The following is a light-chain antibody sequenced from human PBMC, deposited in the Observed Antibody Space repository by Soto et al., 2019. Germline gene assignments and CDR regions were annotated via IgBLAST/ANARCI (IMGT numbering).Light chain of an antibody. CDR2: DAS. CDR1: QSVRSNY. CDR3: QQYGSTPLT. Sequence: EIVLTQSPDTLSLSPGERATLSCRASQSVRSNYLAWYQQKPGQAPRFLIYDASSRATGIPDRFSGSGSGTDFTLTISRXEPEDFAVYYCQQYGSTPLTFGGGTKVDIK. J-gene: IGKJ4*01. V-gene: IGKV3-20*01.